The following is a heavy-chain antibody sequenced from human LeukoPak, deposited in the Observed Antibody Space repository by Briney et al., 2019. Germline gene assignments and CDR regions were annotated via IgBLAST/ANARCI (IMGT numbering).Heavy chain of an antibody. CDR1: GFTFSRYW. V-gene: IGHV3-7*01. D-gene: IGHD6-13*01. J-gene: IGHJ4*02. Sequence: GGSLGLSCAASGFTFSRYWMSWVRQAPGKGLEWVANIKQDGSEKYYVDSVKGRFTISRDNAKNSLYLQMNSLRAEDTAVYYCASGQQEHDYWGQGTLSPSPQ. CDR2: IKQDGSEK. CDR3: ASGQQEHDY.